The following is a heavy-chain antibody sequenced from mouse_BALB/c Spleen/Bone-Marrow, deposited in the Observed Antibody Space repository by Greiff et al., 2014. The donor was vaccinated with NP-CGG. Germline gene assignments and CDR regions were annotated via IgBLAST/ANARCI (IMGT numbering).Heavy chain of an antibody. CDR1: GYTFTSYY. D-gene: IGHD4-1*01. Sequence: VQLQQSGPELVKPGASVRISCKASGYTFTSYYIHWVKQRPGQGLEWIGWIYPGNVDTKYNEKFKGKATLTADKSSSTAYMQLSSLTSEDSAVYFCARGGSANWEGFAYWGQGTLVTVPA. V-gene: IGHV1S56*01. J-gene: IGHJ3*01. CDR3: ARGGSANWEGFAY. CDR2: IYPGNVDT.